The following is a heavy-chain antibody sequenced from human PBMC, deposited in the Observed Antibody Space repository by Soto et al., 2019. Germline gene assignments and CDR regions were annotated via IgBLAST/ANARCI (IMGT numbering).Heavy chain of an antibody. CDR2: IYSSGST. D-gene: IGHD1-7*01. J-gene: IGHJ4*02. V-gene: IGHV4-39*01. CDR3: ASGMTGTTPSVY. Sequence: SETLSLTCTVSGGSISRSAYYCGWIRQPPEKGLEWIRNIYSSGSTYYNPSLKSRVAISVDTSKNQFSLELTSVIAADTALYYCASGMTGTTPSVYWGQGVLVTVSS. CDR1: GGSISRSAYY.